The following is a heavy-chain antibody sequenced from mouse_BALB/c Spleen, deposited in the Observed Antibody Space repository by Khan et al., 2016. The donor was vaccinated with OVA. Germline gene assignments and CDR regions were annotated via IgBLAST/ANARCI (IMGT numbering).Heavy chain of an antibody. CDR2: INTYTGEP. V-gene: IGHV9-3-1*01. Sequence: QIQLVQSGPELKKPGETVKISCKASGYTFTDYVMNWVKQAPGKGLRWMGWINTYTGEPTYADDFKGRFAFSLETSASTAYLQINNLKNEYTATYFCARFHGGYWGQGTTLTVSS. CDR1: GYTFTDYV. CDR3: ARFHGGY. J-gene: IGHJ2*01.